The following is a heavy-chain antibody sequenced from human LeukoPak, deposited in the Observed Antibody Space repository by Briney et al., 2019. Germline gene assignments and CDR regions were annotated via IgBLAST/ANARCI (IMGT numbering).Heavy chain of an antibody. CDR3: AGRSARYFGS. J-gene: IGHJ4*02. CDR1: GDSIDSYY. D-gene: IGHD1-26*01. CDR2: VFYSGPT. V-gene: IGHV4-59*01. Sequence: SETLSLTCTVSGDSIDSYYWSWIRQPPGEGLQWIGYVFYSGPTNYDASLKSRVAISVDRSKNQFSLKLTSVSAADTAVYYCAGRSARYFGSWGQGTPLTVSS.